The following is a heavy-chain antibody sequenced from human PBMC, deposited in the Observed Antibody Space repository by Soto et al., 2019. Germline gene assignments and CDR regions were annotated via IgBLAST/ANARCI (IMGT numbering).Heavy chain of an antibody. D-gene: IGHD5-18*01. V-gene: IGHV3-74*01. CDR3: ARGGPYNHGPRGSRVADF. CDR1: GFTFNDYW. J-gene: IGHJ4*02. Sequence: EVQLVESGGGLVQPGVSLRLSCAASGFTFNDYWMHWVRQVPGKGLVWVSRINTDGSSTSYADSVKGRFTISRDNAKNTLSLHMSSLRVEDTAMYYCARGGPYNHGPRGSRVADFWGQGTLVTVSS. CDR2: INTDGSST.